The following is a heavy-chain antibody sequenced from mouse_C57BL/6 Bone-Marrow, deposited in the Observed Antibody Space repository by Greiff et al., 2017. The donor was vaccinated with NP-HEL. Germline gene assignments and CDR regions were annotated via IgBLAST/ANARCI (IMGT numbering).Heavy chain of an antibody. V-gene: IGHV1-55*01. CDR1: GYTFTSYW. CDR3: ARGGGWYFDV. CDR2: IYPGSGST. J-gene: IGHJ1*03. Sequence: QVQLQQPGAELVKPGASVKMSCKASGYTFTSYWITWVKQRPGQGLEWIGDIYPGSGSTKYNEKFKSKATLTVDTSSSTAYMQLSSRTSEDSAVYYCARGGGWYFDVWGTGTTVTVSS.